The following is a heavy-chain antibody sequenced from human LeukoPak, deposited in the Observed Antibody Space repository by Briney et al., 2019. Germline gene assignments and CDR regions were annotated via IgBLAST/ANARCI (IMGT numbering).Heavy chain of an antibody. D-gene: IGHD5-24*01. V-gene: IGHV3-23*01. CDR1: GFTLSNIY. J-gene: IGHJ4*02. CDR2: MSGSDGQT. CDR3: AKRVRDGYNTPIDY. Sequence: GGSLRLSCAASGFTLSNIYMSWVRQAPGKGLEWVSGMSGSDGQTHYADSVKGRFTISRDNSKNTVYLEMNSLRAEDTALYYCAKRVRDGYNTPIDYWGQGTLVTVSS.